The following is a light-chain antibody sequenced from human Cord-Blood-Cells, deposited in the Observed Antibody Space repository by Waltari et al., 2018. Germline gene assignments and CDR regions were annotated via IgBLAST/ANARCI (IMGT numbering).Light chain of an antibody. CDR3: CSYAGSSTWV. CDR1: SSDVGSYNI. CDR2: EGS. Sequence: QSALTQPASVSGSPGQSITISCTGTSSDVGSYNIVTWYQQHPGKAPKLRTYEGSKRPSGVSNRFSGSKSGNTASLTISGLQAEDEADYYCCSYAGSSTWVFGGGTKLTVL. V-gene: IGLV2-23*01. J-gene: IGLJ3*02.